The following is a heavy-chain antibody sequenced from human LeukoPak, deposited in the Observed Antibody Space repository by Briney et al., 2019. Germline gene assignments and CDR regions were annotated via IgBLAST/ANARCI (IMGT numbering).Heavy chain of an antibody. J-gene: IGHJ3*02. D-gene: IGHD4-17*01. CDR1: GFTFSSYA. CDR2: ISGSGGST. CDR3: AKGATGYGDSDDAFDI. V-gene: IGHV3-23*01. Sequence: GGSLRLSCAASGFTFSSYAMSWVRQAPGKGLEWVSAISGSGGSTYYADSVKGRFTISRDNSKNTLYLQMNSLRAEDTAVYYCAKGATGYGDSDDAFDIWGQGTMVTVSS.